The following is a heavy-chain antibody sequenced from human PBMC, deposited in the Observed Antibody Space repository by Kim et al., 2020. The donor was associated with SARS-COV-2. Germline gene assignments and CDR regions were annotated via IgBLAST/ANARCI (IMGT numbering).Heavy chain of an antibody. D-gene: IGHD3-16*01. J-gene: IGHJ4*02. CDR3: AQFGSDY. CDR1: GFPFSNYW. V-gene: IGHV3-74*01. Sequence: GGSLRLSCAASGFPFSNYWMHWVRQAPGKGPVWLSRIDTEGRSITYADSVRGRFTISRDNAKNTLYLEMNGLRVEDAAVYYCAQFGSDYWGRGTLVTVSS. CDR2: IDTEGRSI.